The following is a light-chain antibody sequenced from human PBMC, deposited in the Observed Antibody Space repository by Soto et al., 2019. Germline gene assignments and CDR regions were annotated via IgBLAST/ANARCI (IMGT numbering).Light chain of an antibody. J-gene: IGKJ1*01. CDR2: AAS. CDR1: QSISRY. V-gene: IGKV1-39*01. CDR3: QQYGSSPPWT. Sequence: DIQMTQSPSSLSASVGDRVTITCRASQSISRYLNWYQQKPGKAPKLLIYAASSLLGGVPARFSGSGSGTEFTLTISRLEPEDFAVYYCQQYGSSPPWTFGQGTKVDIK.